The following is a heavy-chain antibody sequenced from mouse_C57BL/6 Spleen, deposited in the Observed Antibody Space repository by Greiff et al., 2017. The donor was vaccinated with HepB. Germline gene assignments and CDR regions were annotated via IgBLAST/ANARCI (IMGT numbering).Heavy chain of an antibody. CDR2: IWRGGST. V-gene: IGHV2-5*01. CDR3: APHYGSSPAWFAY. J-gene: IGHJ3*01. D-gene: IGHD1-1*01. Sequence: QVQLKESGPGLVQPSQSLSITCTVSGFSLTSYGVHWVRQSPGKGLEWLGVIWRGGSTDYNAAFMSRLSITKDNSKSQVFFKMNSLQADDTAIYYCAPHYGSSPAWFAYWGQGTLVTVSA. CDR1: GFSLTSYG.